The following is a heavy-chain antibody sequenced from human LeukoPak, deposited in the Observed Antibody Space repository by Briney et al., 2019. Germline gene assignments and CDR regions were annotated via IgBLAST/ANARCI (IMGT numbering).Heavy chain of an antibody. CDR2: IYHSGST. V-gene: IGHV4-4*02. J-gene: IGHJ4*02. D-gene: IGHD3-22*01. CDR1: GGSISSSNW. CDR3: ARKLTYYYDSSGYSLRDYFDY. Sequence: PSETLSLTCAVSGGSISSSNWWSWVRQPPGKGLEWIGEIYHSGSTNYNPFLKSRVTISVDKSKNQFSLKLSSVTAADTAVYYCARKLTYYYDSSGYSLRDYFDYWGQGTLVTVSS.